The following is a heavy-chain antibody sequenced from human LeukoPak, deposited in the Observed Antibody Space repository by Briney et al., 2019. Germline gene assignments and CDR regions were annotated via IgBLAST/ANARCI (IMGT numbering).Heavy chain of an antibody. V-gene: IGHV1-18*04. J-gene: IGHJ6*03. CDR1: GYTFTGYY. CDR2: INPNSGNT. Sequence: ASVKVSCKASGYTFTGYYMHWVRQAPGQGLEWMGWINPNSGNTNYAQKLQGRVTMTTDTSTSTAYMELRSLRSDDTAVYYCARRVGYYGSGSYWRAYYYYYMDVWGKGTTVTISS. D-gene: IGHD3-10*01. CDR3: ARRVGYYGSGSYWRAYYYYYMDV.